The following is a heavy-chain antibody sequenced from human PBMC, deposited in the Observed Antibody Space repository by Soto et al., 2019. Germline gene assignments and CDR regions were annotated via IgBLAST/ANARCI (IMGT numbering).Heavy chain of an antibody. CDR3: ARDLAGSYNPRPFDY. V-gene: IGHV1-18*04. Sequence: ASVKVSCKASGYTFTSYGISWVRQAPGQGLEWMGWISAYNGNTNYAQKLQGRVTMTTDTSTSTAYMELRSLRSDDTAVYYCARDLAGSYNPRPFDYWGQGTLVTVSS. CDR2: ISAYNGNT. D-gene: IGHD1-26*01. CDR1: GYTFTSYG. J-gene: IGHJ4*02.